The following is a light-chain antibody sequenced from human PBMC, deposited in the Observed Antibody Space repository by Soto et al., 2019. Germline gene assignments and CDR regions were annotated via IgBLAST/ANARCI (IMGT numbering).Light chain of an antibody. CDR2: GAS. J-gene: IGKJ5*01. Sequence: EIVMPQSPATLSVCPRERATLYCRASQSISSNVAWYQQKPGQAPRLFIYGASTRASGVPASCRGSGSGTEFTLTISSLQSVYFEGYDDQQDIHCFLTTFGHET. CDR3: QQDIHCFLTT. CDR1: QSISSN. V-gene: IGKV3-15*01.